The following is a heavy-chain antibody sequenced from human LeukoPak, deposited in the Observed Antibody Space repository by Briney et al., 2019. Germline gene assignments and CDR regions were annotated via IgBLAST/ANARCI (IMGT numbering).Heavy chain of an antibody. J-gene: IGHJ6*02. D-gene: IGHD3-10*01. CDR1: GGSISSGGYS. Sequence: SQTLSLTCAVSGGSISSGGYSWSWIRQPPGKGLEWIGYIYHSGTTYYNPSLKSRVTISVDRSKNQFSLKLSSVTAADTAVYYCAGRGSEDVGQTPYYYVMDVWGQGTTVTVSS. CDR2: IYHSGTT. CDR3: AGRGSEDVGQTPYYYVMDV. V-gene: IGHV4-30-2*01.